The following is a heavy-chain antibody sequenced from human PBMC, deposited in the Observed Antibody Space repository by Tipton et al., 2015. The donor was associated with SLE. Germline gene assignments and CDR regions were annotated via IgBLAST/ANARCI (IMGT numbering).Heavy chain of an antibody. CDR1: GGSISSSSYY. CDR2: IYYSGST. D-gene: IGHD3-10*01. Sequence: TLSLTCTVSGGSISSSSYYWGWIRQPPGKGLEWIGSIYYSGSTYYDPSLKSRVTISVDTSKNQFSLKLSSVTAADTAVYYCARDRGKVFWGYNWFDPRGQGTLVTVSS. J-gene: IGHJ5*02. V-gene: IGHV4-39*07. CDR3: ARDRGKVFWGYNWFDP.